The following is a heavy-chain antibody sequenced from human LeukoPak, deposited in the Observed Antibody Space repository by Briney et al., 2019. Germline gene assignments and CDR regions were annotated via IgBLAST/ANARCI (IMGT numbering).Heavy chain of an antibody. D-gene: IGHD2-15*01. Sequence: GGSLTLSCAASGFTFNNAWLSWIRQAPGKGLEWVSSISSSSSYIYYADSVKGRFTISRDNAKNSLYLQMNSLRAEDTAVYYCARVLLVGDFDPWGQGTLVTVSS. V-gene: IGHV3-21*01. J-gene: IGHJ5*02. CDR1: GFTFNNAW. CDR2: ISSSSSYI. CDR3: ARVLLVGDFDP.